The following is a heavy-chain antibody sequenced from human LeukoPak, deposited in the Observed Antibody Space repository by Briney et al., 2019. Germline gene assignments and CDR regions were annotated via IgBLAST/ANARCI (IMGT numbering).Heavy chain of an antibody. V-gene: IGHV1-8*01. CDR1: GYTFTSYD. D-gene: IGHD3-10*01. Sequence: ASVTVSCTSSGYTFTSYDINWVRHATGQGLEWMGWMNPNSGNTGYAQKFQGRVTMTRNTSISTAYMELSSLRSEDTAVYYCARGPFGGDAFDIWGQGTMVTVSS. CDR2: MNPNSGNT. J-gene: IGHJ3*02. CDR3: ARGPFGGDAFDI.